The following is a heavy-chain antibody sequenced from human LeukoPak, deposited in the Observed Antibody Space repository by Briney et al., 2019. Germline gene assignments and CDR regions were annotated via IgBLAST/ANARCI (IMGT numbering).Heavy chain of an antibody. CDR1: GFTFSSYY. CDR3: VRIPF. J-gene: IGHJ4*02. CDR2: INSDGTAT. D-gene: IGHD2-21*01. V-gene: IGHV3-74*01. Sequence: GGSLRLSCAASGFTFSSYYMHWVRQVPGKGLVWVSRINSDGTATTYADSVKGRFTISRDNAKNTVYLQMNSLRAEDTAVYYCVRIPFWGQGTLATVSS.